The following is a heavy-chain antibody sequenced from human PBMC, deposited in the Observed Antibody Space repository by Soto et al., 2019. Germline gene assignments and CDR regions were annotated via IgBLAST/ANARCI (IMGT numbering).Heavy chain of an antibody. CDR1: GYTFTGYY. D-gene: IGHD1-26*01. J-gene: IGHJ4*02. CDR2: INANSGGT. V-gene: IGHV1-2*02. CDR3: ARTSGSYVRDFDY. Sequence: QVQLVQSGAEVKKPGASVKVSCKASGYTFTGYYMHWVRQAPGQGFGWMGWINANSGGTNYAQKVQGRVTMTRDTSISTAYMELSRVRSDDTAVYYCARTSGSYVRDFDYWGQGTLVTVSS.